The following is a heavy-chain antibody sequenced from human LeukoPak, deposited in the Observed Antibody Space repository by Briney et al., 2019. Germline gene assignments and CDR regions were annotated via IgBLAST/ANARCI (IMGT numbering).Heavy chain of an antibody. J-gene: IGHJ4*02. D-gene: IGHD3-3*01. CDR1: GGTFSSYA. Sequence: ASVKVSCKASGGTFSSYAISWVRQAPGQGLEWMGWVSAYNGNTNYAQNFQGRVTMTTATSTTTAYMELRNLRSDDTAVYFCAREGTECIDSWGQGTLVTVSS. CDR3: AREGTECIDS. V-gene: IGHV1-18*01. CDR2: VSAYNGNT.